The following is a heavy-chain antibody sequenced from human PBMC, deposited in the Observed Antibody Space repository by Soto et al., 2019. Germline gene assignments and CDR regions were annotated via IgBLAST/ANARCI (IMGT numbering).Heavy chain of an antibody. D-gene: IGHD1-7*01. Sequence: PGGSLILSCAASGFTFSSYSMNWVRQAPGKGLEWVSSISSSSSYIYYADSVKGRFTISRDNAKNSLYLQMNSLRAEDTAVYYCARDPPRYNWNYDYWGQGTLVTVSS. V-gene: IGHV3-21*01. J-gene: IGHJ4*02. CDR2: ISSSSSYI. CDR3: ARDPPRYNWNYDY. CDR1: GFTFSSYS.